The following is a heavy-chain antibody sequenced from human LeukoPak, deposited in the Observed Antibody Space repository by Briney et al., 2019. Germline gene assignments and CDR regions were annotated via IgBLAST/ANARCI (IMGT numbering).Heavy chain of an antibody. J-gene: IGHJ5*02. CDR2: ISGGGSAV. D-gene: IGHD1-26*01. V-gene: IGHV3-11*04. CDR1: GFSFSDYY. Sequence: GGSLRLSCAAAGFSFSDYYMSWIRVAPGKGLECISYISGGGSAVYCADSAKGRFTISRDNAKNSLYLEMNSLTVEDTGVYYCARWERALDTWGQGTLVTVSS. CDR3: ARWERALDT.